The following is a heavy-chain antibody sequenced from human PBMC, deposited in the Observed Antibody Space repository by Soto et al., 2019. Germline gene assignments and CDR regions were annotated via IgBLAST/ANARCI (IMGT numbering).Heavy chain of an antibody. CDR2: IWYDGSNK. Sequence: QVQLVESGGGVVQPGRSLRLSCAASGFTFSSYGMHWVRQAPGKGLEWVAVIWYDGSNKYYADSVKGRFTISRDNSKNKLYLQMNRLRAEGTAVYYCARGPPYGDYADYYYYGMDVWGQGTTVTVSS. J-gene: IGHJ6*02. V-gene: IGHV3-33*01. D-gene: IGHD4-17*01. CDR1: GFTFSSYG. CDR3: ARGPPYGDYADYYYYGMDV.